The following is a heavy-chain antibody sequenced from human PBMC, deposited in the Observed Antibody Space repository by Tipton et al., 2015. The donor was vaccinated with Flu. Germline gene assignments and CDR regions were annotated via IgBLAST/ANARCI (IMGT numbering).Heavy chain of an antibody. CDR2: VHYSGST. Sequence: TLSLTCTVSGGSISSSSYHWGWIRQPPGMGLEWIRSVHYSGSTYQNPSLESRVTISVDTSKNQFSLKLSSVTAADTAVYFCAREGRNSGGLDYWGQGTLVTVSS. CDR3: AREGRNSGGLDY. CDR1: GGSISSSSYH. D-gene: IGHD1-26*01. V-gene: IGHV4-39*07. J-gene: IGHJ4*02.